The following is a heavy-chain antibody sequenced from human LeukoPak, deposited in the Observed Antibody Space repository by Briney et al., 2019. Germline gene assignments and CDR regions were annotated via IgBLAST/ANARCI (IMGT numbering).Heavy chain of an antibody. V-gene: IGHV3-23*01. CDR1: GFTFSSYA. J-gene: IGHJ4*02. Sequence: PGGSLRLSCAASGFTFSSYAMSWVRQVPGKGLEWVSTISSGGTTYYADSVKGRFTISRDNSKNTLSLQMNSLSAEDTAIYYCSKWAGVSDTSNWYGPFDHWGQGTLVTVSS. CDR2: ISSGGTT. CDR3: SKWAGVSDTSNWYGPFDH. D-gene: IGHD6-13*01.